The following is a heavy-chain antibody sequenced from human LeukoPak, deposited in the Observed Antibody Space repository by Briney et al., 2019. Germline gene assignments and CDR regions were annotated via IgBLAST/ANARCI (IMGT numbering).Heavy chain of an antibody. V-gene: IGHV3-15*01. J-gene: IGHJ4*02. D-gene: IGHD5-18*01. CDR1: GFTFTSYS. CDR3: TTLYTAMVDTAGY. Sequence: PGGSLRLSCAASGFTFTSYSMSWVRQAPGKGLEWVGRIKSKTDGGTTDYAAPVKGRFTISRDDSKNTLYLQMNSLKTEDTAVYYCTTLYTAMVDTAGYWGQGTLVTVSS. CDR2: IKSKTDGGTT.